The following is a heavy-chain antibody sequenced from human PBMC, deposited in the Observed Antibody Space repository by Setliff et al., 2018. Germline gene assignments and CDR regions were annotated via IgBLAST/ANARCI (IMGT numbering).Heavy chain of an antibody. Sequence: GGSLRLSCAASGFTLSSYGMHWVRQVPGKGLEWVAVVSHEGSTKDYIDSVKGRFAISRDNSKNTLYLQMNGLRAEDTAVYYCARVGRNQNSGSYRAEFFQHWGQGTLVTVS. CDR2: VSHEGSTK. V-gene: IGHV3-30*07. D-gene: IGHD1-26*01. CDR3: ARVGRNQNSGSYRAEFFQH. J-gene: IGHJ1*01. CDR1: GFTLSSYG.